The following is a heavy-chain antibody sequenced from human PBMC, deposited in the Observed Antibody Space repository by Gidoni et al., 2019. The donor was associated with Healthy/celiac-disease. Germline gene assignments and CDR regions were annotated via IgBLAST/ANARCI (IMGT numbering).Heavy chain of an antibody. CDR1: GFTFSSYA. CDR3: AREVVIDAFDI. D-gene: IGHD3-22*01. V-gene: IGHV3-30-3*01. J-gene: IGHJ3*02. Sequence: QVQLVESGGGVVQPGRSLRLSCAASGFTFSSYAMPWVRQAPGKGLEWVAVISYDGSNKYYADSVKGRFTISRDNSKNTLYLQMNSLRAEDTAVYYCAREVVIDAFDIWGQGTMVTVSS. CDR2: ISYDGSNK.